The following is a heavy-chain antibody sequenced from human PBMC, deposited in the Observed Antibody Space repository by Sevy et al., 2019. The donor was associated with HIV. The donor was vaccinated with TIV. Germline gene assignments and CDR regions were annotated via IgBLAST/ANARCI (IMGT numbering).Heavy chain of an antibody. V-gene: IGHV1-58*01. CDR2: IVVGSGNT. CDR3: AAIAVAGKGGNWFDP. J-gene: IGHJ5*02. CDR1: GFTFTSSA. D-gene: IGHD6-19*01. Sequence: ASVKVSCKASGFTFTSSAVQWVRQARGQRLEWIGWIVVGSGNTNYAQKFQERVTITRDMSTSTAYMELSSLRSEDTAVYYCAAIAVAGKGGNWFDPWGQRTLVTVSS.